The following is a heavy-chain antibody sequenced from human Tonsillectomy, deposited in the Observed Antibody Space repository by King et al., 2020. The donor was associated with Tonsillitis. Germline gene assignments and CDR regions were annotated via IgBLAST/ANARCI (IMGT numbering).Heavy chain of an antibody. CDR2: IDYSGATKTPTWNT. V-gene: IGHV4-59*01. Sequence: QLQESGPGLVKPSETLSLTCTVSGGSINSYFWTWIRQPPGKGLEWIGYIDYSGATKTPTWNTNYKPPLKSRVTISVDTSKNQFSLKLKSVTAADTAVYYCATNSSNRYYFDHWGQGTLVSVSS. CDR3: ATNSSNRYYFDH. D-gene: IGHD6-19*01. J-gene: IGHJ4*02. CDR1: GGSINSYF.